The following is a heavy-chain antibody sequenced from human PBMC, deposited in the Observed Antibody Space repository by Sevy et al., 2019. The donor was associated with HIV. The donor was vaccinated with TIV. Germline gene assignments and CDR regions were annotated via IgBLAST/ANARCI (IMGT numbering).Heavy chain of an antibody. V-gene: IGHV3-7*01. Sequence: GGCLSLSCAASGFMFSGVWMSWVRQAPGKIPELVDNIKEDGSEKRYEDSVKGRFTISRDNAKNSLFLQMDSLRVEDTAVYYCARGPFWGPGALVTVSS. CDR3: ARGPF. J-gene: IGHJ4*02. CDR2: IKEDGSEK. CDR1: GFMFSGVW.